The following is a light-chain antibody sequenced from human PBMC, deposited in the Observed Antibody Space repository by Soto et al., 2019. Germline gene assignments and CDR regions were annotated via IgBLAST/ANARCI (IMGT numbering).Light chain of an antibody. J-gene: IGKJ1*01. V-gene: IGKV3-20*01. CDR3: QQFGSSAWT. Sequence: EIVWTQSPGTLSLSPGESATLSCRASQRLSSSYLAWYQKKPGQAPRLLIQGASSRATGIPDRFSGRGSGTDFTLTISRLEPEDFAVYYGQQFGSSAWTFGQGTKVDI. CDR2: GAS. CDR1: QRLSSSY.